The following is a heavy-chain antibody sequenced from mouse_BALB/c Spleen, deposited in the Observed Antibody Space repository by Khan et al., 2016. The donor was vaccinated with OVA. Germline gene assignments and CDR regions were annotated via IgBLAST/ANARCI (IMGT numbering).Heavy chain of an antibody. CDR2: ISSTGTYT. J-gene: IGHJ3*01. D-gene: IGHD1-1*01. Sequence: EVELVESGGGLVKPGGSLKLSCEVSGFAFNSYDMSWVRQTPEKRLEWVATISSTGTYTYYPDSVKGRFTISRDNAKNTLYLQMTSLRSEDTAMFYCTRLAYYYDSEGFAYWGQGTLVTVSA. V-gene: IGHV5-9*02. CDR1: GFAFNSYD. CDR3: TRLAYYYDSEGFAY.